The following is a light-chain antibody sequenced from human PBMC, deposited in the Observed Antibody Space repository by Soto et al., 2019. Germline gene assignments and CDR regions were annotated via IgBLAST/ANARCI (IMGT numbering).Light chain of an antibody. V-gene: IGKV1-39*01. CDR2: AAS. J-gene: IGKJ1*01. CDR1: QSISSY. Sequence: DIQMTQSPSSLSASVGDRVTITCRASQSISSYLNWYQQKPGKAPKLLIYAASSFQSGVPSRFSGNGSGTDFTLTISSLQPEDFATYYCQQSYSTLTWTFGQGTKVEIK. CDR3: QQSYSTLTWT.